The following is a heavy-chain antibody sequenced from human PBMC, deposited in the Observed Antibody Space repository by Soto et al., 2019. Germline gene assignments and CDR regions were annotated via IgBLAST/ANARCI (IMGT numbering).Heavy chain of an antibody. CDR1: GLTVSSNY. Sequence: GGSLRLSCAASGLTVSSNYMSWVRQAPGKGLEWVSVIYSGGSTYYADSVKGRFTISRHNSKNTLYLQMNSLRAEDTAVYYCARDYCSSTSCPTSGIHYYYMDVWGKGTTVTVSS. V-gene: IGHV3-53*04. CDR3: ARDYCSSTSCPTSGIHYYYMDV. D-gene: IGHD2-2*01. CDR2: IYSGGST. J-gene: IGHJ6*03.